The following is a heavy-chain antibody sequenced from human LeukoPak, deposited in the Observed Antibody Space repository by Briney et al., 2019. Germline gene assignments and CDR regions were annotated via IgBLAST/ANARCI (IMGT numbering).Heavy chain of an antibody. CDR1: GGSFSGYY. CDR2: INHSGST. V-gene: IGHV4-34*01. J-gene: IGHJ4*02. Sequence: ASETLSLTCAVYGGSFSGYYWSWIRQPPGKGLEWIGEINHSGSTNYNPSLKSRVTISVDTSKNQFSLKLTSVTAADTAVYYCARRDASGVPLGGWGQGTLVTVSS. CDR3: ARRDASGVPLGG. D-gene: IGHD3-10*01.